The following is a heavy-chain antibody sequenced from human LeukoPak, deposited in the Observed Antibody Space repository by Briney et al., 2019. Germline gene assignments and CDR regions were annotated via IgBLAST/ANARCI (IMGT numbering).Heavy chain of an antibody. V-gene: IGHV3-23*01. CDR2: IIGGAGTT. Sequence: GGSQRLSCTASGLTFSSCSMNWVRQAPGKGLECVSTIIGGAGTTYYADSVKGPFTISRDNSENTPHLKMNNLRAEDSALYYCAKRPPASGWAAMDVWGKGTTVTVSS. J-gene: IGHJ6*04. CDR3: AKRPPASGWAAMDV. D-gene: IGHD6-19*01. CDR1: GLTFSSCS.